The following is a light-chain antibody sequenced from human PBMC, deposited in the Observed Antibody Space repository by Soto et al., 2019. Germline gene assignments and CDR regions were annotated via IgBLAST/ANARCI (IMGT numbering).Light chain of an antibody. CDR2: GAS. J-gene: IGKJ1*01. CDR1: QSVSGN. CDR3: QQYDTWPPWT. V-gene: IGKV3-15*01. Sequence: IVMTQSPATLSVSPGEGATLSCRASQSVSGNLAWYQQKPGQAPRLLIYGASTRATGVPATFSGSGSGIESTLTISSLQSEDFAVHYCQQYDTWPPWTFGQGTKVDIK.